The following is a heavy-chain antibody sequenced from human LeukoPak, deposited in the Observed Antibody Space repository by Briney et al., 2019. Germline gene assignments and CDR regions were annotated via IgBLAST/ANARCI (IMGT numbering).Heavy chain of an antibody. V-gene: IGHV3-30*14. J-gene: IGHJ4*02. CDR3: ARGYHDY. CDR2: ISYDGSSK. D-gene: IGHD3-16*02. CDR1: GFTFSTYA. Sequence: PGGSLRLSCAASGFTFSTYAMHWVRQAPGKGLEWVAVISYDGSSKYYADSVKGRFTISRDNSKNTLYLQMNSLRAEDTAVYYCARGYHDYWGQGTLVTVSS.